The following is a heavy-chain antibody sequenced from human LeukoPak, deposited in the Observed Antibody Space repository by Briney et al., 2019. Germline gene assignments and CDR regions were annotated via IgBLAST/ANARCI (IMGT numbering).Heavy chain of an antibody. CDR2: IYYSGST. CDR1: GGSISSGDYY. Sequence: SETLSLTCTVSGGSISSGDYYWSWIRQPPGKGLEWIGSIYYSGSTYYNPSLKSRVTISVDTSKNQFSLKLSSVTAADTAVYYCARLGYCSSTSCYSDLGAFDIWGQGTMVTVSS. D-gene: IGHD2-2*01. CDR3: ARLGYCSSTSCYSDLGAFDI. V-gene: IGHV4-39*01. J-gene: IGHJ3*02.